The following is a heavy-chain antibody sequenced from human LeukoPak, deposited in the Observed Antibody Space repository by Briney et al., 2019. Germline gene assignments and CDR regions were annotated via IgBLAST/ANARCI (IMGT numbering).Heavy chain of an antibody. V-gene: IGHV4-38-2*02. Sequence: SETLSLTCTVSGYSISSGYYWGWIRQPPGKGLEWIGSIYHSGSTYYNPSLKSRVTISVDTSKNQFSLKLSSVTAADTAVYYCARDDGSGWDFDYWGQGTLVTVSS. D-gene: IGHD6-19*01. CDR3: ARDDGSGWDFDY. CDR2: IYHSGST. J-gene: IGHJ4*02. CDR1: GYSISSGYY.